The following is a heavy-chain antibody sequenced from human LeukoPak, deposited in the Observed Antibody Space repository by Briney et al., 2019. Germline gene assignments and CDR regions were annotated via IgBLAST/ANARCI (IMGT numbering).Heavy chain of an antibody. CDR2: IRSKPYGGTA. V-gene: IGHV3-49*03. CDR3: SRGTLSGYYFFDY. CDR1: GFTFADYA. D-gene: IGHD3-22*01. Sequence: RSLRLSCTGSGFTFADYAMTWFRQAPGKGLEWVGFIRSKPYGGTAEYVASVKGRFTISRDDSNSIAYLQMNSLKTEDTALYYCSRGTLSGYYFFDYWGQGTLVTVSS. J-gene: IGHJ4*02.